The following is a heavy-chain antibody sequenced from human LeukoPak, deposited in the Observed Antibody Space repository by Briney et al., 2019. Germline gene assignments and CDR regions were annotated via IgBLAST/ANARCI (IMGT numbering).Heavy chain of an antibody. V-gene: IGHV1-2*02. D-gene: IGHD6-13*01. Sequence: GASVKDSCKASGYTFTGYYMHWVRQAPGQGREGMGWINPNSGGTNYAQKLQGRVTMTRDTSISTAYMELSRLRSDDTAVYYCARVGMAYSSSWYGAFDIWGQGTMVTVSS. CDR1: GYTFTGYY. CDR2: INPNSGGT. CDR3: ARVGMAYSSSWYGAFDI. J-gene: IGHJ3*02.